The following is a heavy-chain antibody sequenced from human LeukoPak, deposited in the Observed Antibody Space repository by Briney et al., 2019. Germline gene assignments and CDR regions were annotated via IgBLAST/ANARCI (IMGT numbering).Heavy chain of an antibody. CDR1: GFTFSSYD. V-gene: IGHV3-13*01. D-gene: IGHD1-26*01. CDR3: ARGSGSYFPGWFDP. CDR2: IGTAGDT. J-gene: IGHJ5*02. Sequence: GGSLRLSCGASGFTFSSYDMHWVRQATGKGLEWVSAIGTAGDTYYPGSVKGRFTISRENAKNSLYLQMNSLRAGDTAVYYCARGSGSYFPGWFDPWGQGTLVTVSS.